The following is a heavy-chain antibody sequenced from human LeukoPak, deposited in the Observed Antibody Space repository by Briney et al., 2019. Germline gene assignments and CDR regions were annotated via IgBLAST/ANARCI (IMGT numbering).Heavy chain of an antibody. Sequence: PGGSLRLSRAASGFTFSSYWMSWVRQAPGKGLEWVANIKQDGSEKYYVDSVKGRFTISRDNAKNSLYLQMNSLRAEDTAVYYCARRRMETVTTWYFDYWGQGTLVTVSS. J-gene: IGHJ4*02. V-gene: IGHV3-7*01. CDR1: GFTFSSYW. CDR3: ARRRMETVTTWYFDY. CDR2: IKQDGSEK. D-gene: IGHD4-11*01.